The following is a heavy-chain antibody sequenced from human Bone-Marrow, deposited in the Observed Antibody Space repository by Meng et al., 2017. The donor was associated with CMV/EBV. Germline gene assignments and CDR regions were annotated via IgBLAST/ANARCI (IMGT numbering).Heavy chain of an antibody. D-gene: IGHD5-18*01. CDR3: ASGGYSYGYRDY. Sequence: QVQLVESGAEGNKPGSSVKVSCKASGGTFSSYAISWVRQAPGQGLEWMGGIIPIFGTANYAQKFQGRVTITADESTSTAYMELSSLRSEDTAVYYCASGGYSYGYRDYWGQGTLVTVSS. V-gene: IGHV1-69*12. CDR2: IIPIFGTA. J-gene: IGHJ4*02. CDR1: GGTFSSYA.